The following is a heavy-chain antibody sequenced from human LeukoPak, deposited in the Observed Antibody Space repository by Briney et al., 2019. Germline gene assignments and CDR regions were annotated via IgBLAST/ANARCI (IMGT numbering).Heavy chain of an antibody. Sequence: PGGSLTLSCAASGFTFSSYAMRWVRQTPGKGLGWVSAISGSGVSTYYADSVKGLFTVSRDKSKITLYLQMNSLRAGDTAVYYCAKRPSYDYESSGYCNFDYWGQGTLVTVSS. CDR3: AKRPSYDYESSGYCNFDY. CDR2: ISGSGVST. J-gene: IGHJ4*02. V-gene: IGHV3-23*01. D-gene: IGHD3-22*01. CDR1: GFTFSSYA.